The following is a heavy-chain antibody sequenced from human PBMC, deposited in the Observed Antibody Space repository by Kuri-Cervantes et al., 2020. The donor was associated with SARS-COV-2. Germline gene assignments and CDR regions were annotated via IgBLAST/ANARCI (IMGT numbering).Heavy chain of an antibody. Sequence: ASVKVSCKASGYTFTSYYMHWVRQAPGQGLEWMGIINPSRGSTSYAQKFQGRVTMTEDTSTDTAYMELTSLRSEDTAVYYCATGPDAMGGPGRYNYYYGMDVWGQGTTVTVSS. V-gene: IGHV1-46*01. D-gene: IGHD2-2*01. CDR3: ATGPDAMGGPGRYNYYYGMDV. CDR2: INPSRGST. J-gene: IGHJ6*02. CDR1: GYTFTSYY.